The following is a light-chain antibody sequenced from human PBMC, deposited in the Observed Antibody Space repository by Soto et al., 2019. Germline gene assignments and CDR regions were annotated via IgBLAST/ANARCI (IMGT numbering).Light chain of an antibody. CDR3: CSYAGGSAPWV. CDR1: SSDVGNYNF. V-gene: IGLV2-23*02. Sequence: QSALTQPASVSGSPGQSITISCTGTSSDVGNYNFVSWYQQHPGKAPKLMIYEVTKRPSGVSNRFSGSKSDNTASLTISGLQAEDEAEYYCCSYAGGSAPWVFGGGTKVTVL. J-gene: IGLJ3*02. CDR2: EVT.